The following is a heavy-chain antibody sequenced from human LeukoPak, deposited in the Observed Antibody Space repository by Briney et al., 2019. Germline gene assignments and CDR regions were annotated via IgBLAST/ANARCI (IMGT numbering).Heavy chain of an antibody. CDR2: INLNSGGT. Sequence: APVKVSCKASGYTFTGYYMHWVRQAPGQGLEWMGWINLNSGGTNYARNFQGRVTFTRDTSISSAYMELTRLTSDDTAVYFCARDSAEQRDNAFDIWGQGTMVTVSS. J-gene: IGHJ3*02. CDR3: ARDSAEQRDNAFDI. V-gene: IGHV1-2*02. CDR1: GYTFTGYY. D-gene: IGHD1/OR15-1a*01.